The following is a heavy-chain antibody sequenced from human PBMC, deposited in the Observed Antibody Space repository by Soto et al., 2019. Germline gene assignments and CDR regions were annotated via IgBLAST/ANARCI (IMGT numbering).Heavy chain of an antibody. CDR1: GYTFTGHY. D-gene: IGHD3-22*01. CDR3: ARDSQIHRVVVIDY. V-gene: IGHV1-2*02. CDR2: INPNSSAT. J-gene: IGHJ4*02. Sequence: DSVKVYCKTSGYTFTGHYIHWVRQAPGQGLEWMGWINPNSSATSYAQKFQGRVTMTRDTSIRIAYMELSRLTSDDTAIYYCARDSQIHRVVVIDYWGQRTLVTGSS.